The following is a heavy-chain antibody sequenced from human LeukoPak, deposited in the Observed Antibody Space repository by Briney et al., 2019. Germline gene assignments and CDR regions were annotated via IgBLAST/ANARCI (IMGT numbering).Heavy chain of an antibody. CDR3: ARDGDYDFWSGPYYYMDV. V-gene: IGHV3-48*04. D-gene: IGHD3-3*01. CDR1: GFTFSSYS. CDR2: ISSTSSTI. J-gene: IGHJ6*03. Sequence: PGGSLRLSCAASGFTFSSYSMTWVRQAPGKGLEWVSYISSTSSTIYYADSVKGRFTISRDNAKNSLYLQMNSLRAEDTAVYYCARDGDYDFWSGPYYYMDVWGKGTTVTVSS.